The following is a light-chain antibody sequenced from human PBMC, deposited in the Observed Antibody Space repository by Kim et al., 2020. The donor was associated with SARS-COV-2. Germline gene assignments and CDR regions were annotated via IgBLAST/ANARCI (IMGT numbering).Light chain of an antibody. CDR1: SSDVGSYNR. Sequence: QSALTQPPSVSGSPGQSVTISCTGTSSDVGSYNRVSWYQQPPGTAPKLMINEVSNRPSGVPDRFSGSKSGNTASLTISGLQAEDEADYYCSSYTSSSTLVFGGGTQLTVL. CDR3: SSYTSSSTLV. V-gene: IGLV2-18*02. CDR2: EVS. J-gene: IGLJ2*01.